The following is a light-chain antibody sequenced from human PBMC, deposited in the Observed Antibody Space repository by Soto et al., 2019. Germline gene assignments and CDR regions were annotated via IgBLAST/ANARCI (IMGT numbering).Light chain of an antibody. CDR1: QIVSTN. CDR2: GAS. V-gene: IGKV3-15*01. CDR3: QQYNNCPYT. Sequence: EIVMTQSPDTLSVSPGERATLSCRASQIVSTNLAWYQQKPGQAPRLLIYGASTRATGIPARFSGSGSGTEFTLTISSLQSEDFAVYHCQQYNNCPYTFGQGTKLEIK. J-gene: IGKJ2*01.